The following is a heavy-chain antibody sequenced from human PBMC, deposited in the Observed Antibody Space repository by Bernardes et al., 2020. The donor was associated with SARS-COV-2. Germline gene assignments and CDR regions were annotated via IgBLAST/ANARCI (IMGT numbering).Heavy chain of an antibody. D-gene: IGHD3-3*01. CDR3: ARQHLGGVTIFGVVTTDRYFDY. J-gene: IGHJ4*02. CDR1: GGSISSSSYY. CDR2: IYYSGST. Sequence: SETLSLTCTVSGGSISSSSYYWGWIRQPPGKGLEWIGNIYYSGSTYYNPSLKSRVTISVDTSKNQFSLTLSSVTAADTAVYYCARQHLGGVTIFGVVTTDRYFDYWGQGTLVTVSS. V-gene: IGHV4-39*01.